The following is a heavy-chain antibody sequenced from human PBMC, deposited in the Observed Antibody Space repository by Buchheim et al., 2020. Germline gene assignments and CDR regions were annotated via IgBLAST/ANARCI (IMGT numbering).Heavy chain of an antibody. CDR1: GGSISSSSYY. Sequence: QLQLQESGPGLVKPSETLSLTCTVSGGSISSSSYYWGWIRQPPGKGLEWIGSIYYSGNTYYNPSLKSRVTMSVDTSKNQFSLRLSSVTAADTAVYYCARRLCTGYPYFDYWGQGTL. D-gene: IGHD2-8*02. J-gene: IGHJ4*02. V-gene: IGHV4-39*01. CDR2: IYYSGNT. CDR3: ARRLCTGYPYFDY.